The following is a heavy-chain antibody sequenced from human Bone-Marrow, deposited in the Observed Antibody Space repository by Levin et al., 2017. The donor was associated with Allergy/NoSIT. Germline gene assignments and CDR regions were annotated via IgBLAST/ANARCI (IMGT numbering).Heavy chain of an antibody. CDR1: GYSFTTYW. J-gene: IGHJ3*02. CDR2: IYTGDSDT. CDR3: ARTYCSGTSCYRRAFYI. V-gene: IGHV5-51*01. D-gene: IGHD2-2*01. Sequence: GESLKISCKGSGYSFTTYWIGWVRQMPGKGLEWMGVIYTGDSDTRYSPSFQGQVTISADRSLSTAYLQWSSLKASDTAMYYCARTYCSGTSCYRRAFYIWGQGTMVTVSP.